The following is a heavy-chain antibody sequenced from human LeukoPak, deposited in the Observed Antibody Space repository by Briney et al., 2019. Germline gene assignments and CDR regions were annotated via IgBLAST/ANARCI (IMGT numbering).Heavy chain of an antibody. D-gene: IGHD3-22*01. CDR2: ISGSGGST. V-gene: IGHV3-23*01. Sequence: GGTLRLSCAASGFTFSSYGMSWVRQAPGKGLEWVSAISGSGGSTYYADSVKGRFTISRDNSKNTLYLQMNSLRAEDTAVYYCAKRGYYDSSGWPDAFDIWGQGTMVTVSS. CDR3: AKRGYYDSSGWPDAFDI. CDR1: GFTFSSYG. J-gene: IGHJ3*02.